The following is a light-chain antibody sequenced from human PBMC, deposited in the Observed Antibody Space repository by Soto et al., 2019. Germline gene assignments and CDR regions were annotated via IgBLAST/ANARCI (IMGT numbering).Light chain of an antibody. Sequence: QSVLTQPPSASGTPGQRVTISCSGSSSNIGSNTVNSYQQLPGTAPKLLIYSHNQRPSGVPDRFSVSKSGTSASLAISGLQSEDEADYYCATWDDSLDGDVFGTGTKLTVL. CDR3: ATWDDSLDGDV. CDR1: SSNIGSNT. V-gene: IGLV1-44*01. J-gene: IGLJ1*01. CDR2: SHN.